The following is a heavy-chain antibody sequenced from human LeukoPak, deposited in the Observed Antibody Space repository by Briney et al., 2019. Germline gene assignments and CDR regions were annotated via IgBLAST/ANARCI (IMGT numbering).Heavy chain of an antibody. Sequence: SQTLSLTCTVSGGSISSGDYYWSWIRQPPGKGLEWIGYIYYSGSTYYNPSLKSRVTISVDTSKNQFSLKLSSVTAADTAVYYCARVKPPPIVVSDYWGQGTLVTVSS. CDR1: GGSISSGDYY. CDR2: IYYSGST. D-gene: IGHD2-21*01. J-gene: IGHJ4*02. CDR3: ARVKPPPIVVSDY. V-gene: IGHV4-30-4*01.